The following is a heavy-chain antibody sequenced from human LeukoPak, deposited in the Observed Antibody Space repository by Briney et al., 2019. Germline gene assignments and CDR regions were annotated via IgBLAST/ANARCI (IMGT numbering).Heavy chain of an antibody. CDR2: ISGSGGST. CDR3: AKVRRGYSPFDY. Sequence: GGSLRLSCAASGFTFSSYAMIWVRQAPGKGLEWVSAISGSGGSTYYADSVKGQFTISRDNSKNTLYLQMNSLRAEDTAVYYCAKVRRGYSPFDYWGQGTLVTVSS. J-gene: IGHJ4*02. V-gene: IGHV3-23*01. CDR1: GFTFSSYA. D-gene: IGHD2-15*01.